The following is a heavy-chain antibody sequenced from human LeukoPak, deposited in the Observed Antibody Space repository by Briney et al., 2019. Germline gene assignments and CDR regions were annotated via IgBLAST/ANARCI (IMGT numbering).Heavy chain of an antibody. Sequence: ASVKVSCKASGGTFNSYAISWVRQAPGQGLEWMGGIIPIFGTTNYAQKFQGRVTITADESTSTAYMELSSLRSEDTAVYYCARGYCSSTSCPFGYWGQGTLVTVSS. D-gene: IGHD2-2*01. V-gene: IGHV1-69*01. J-gene: IGHJ4*02. CDR3: ARGYCSSTSCPFGY. CDR1: GGTFNSYA. CDR2: IIPIFGTT.